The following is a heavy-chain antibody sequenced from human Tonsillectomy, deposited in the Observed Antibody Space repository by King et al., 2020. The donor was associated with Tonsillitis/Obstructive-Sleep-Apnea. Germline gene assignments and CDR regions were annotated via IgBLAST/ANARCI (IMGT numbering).Heavy chain of an antibody. J-gene: IGHJ4*02. CDR3: ATGRPYPDWGTFDY. V-gene: IGHV4-59*01. CDR1: GGSISTYY. Sequence: VQLQESGPGLVKPSETLSLTCTVSGGSISTYYWSWIRQPPGKELEWIGYISYSGSTNYNPSLKSRVTISVDTSKNQFSLKLNSVTAADPAVYYCATGRPYPDWGTFDYWGQGTLVTVSS. D-gene: IGHD3-16*01. CDR2: ISYSGST.